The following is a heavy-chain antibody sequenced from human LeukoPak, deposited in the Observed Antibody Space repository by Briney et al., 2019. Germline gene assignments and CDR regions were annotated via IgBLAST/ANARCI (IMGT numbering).Heavy chain of an antibody. J-gene: IGHJ4*02. D-gene: IGHD6-13*01. CDR3: AREIAAAGTFDY. CDR1: GGSISSGGYY. CDR2: IYYSGST. V-gene: IGHV4-31*03. Sequence: LSLTCTVSGGSISSGGYYWSWIRQHPGKGLEWIGYIYYSGSTYYNPSLKSRVTISVDTSKNQFSLKLSSVTAADTAVYYCAREIAAAGTFDYWGQGTLVTVSS.